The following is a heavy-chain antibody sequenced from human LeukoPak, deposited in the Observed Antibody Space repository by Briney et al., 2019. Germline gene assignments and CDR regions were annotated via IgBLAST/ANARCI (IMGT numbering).Heavy chain of an antibody. CDR2: INPSGGST. D-gene: IGHD4-23*01. CDR1: GYTFTSYY. CDR3: ARDLLSTVVADY. J-gene: IGHJ4*02. Sequence: GASVTVSCKASGYTFTSYYMHWVRQAPGQGLEWMGIINPSGGSTSYAQKFQGRVTMTRGMSTSTVYMELSSLRSEDTAVYYCARDLLSTVVADYWGQGTLVTVSS. V-gene: IGHV1-46*01.